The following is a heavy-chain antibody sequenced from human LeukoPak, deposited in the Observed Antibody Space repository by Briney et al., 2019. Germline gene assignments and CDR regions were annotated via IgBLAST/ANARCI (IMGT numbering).Heavy chain of an antibody. CDR1: GFTFSSYA. D-gene: IGHD3-9*01. CDR2: ISSSGGST. CDR3: AKSDFLTGYYKGGPGFDY. Sequence: GGSLRLSCAASGFTFSSYAMSWVRQAPGKGLEWVSAISSSGGSTYYADSVKGRFTISRDNSKDTLYLQINSLRAEDTAVYYCAKSDFLTGYYKGGPGFDYWGQGTLVTVPS. V-gene: IGHV3-23*01. J-gene: IGHJ4*02.